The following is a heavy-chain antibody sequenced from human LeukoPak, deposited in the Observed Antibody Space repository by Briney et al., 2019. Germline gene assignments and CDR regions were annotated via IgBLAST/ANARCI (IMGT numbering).Heavy chain of an antibody. Sequence: GSLRLSCAASGFIFSRYWMHWVRQAPGKGLVWVSRINSDGSNTNYADSVKGRFTISRDNAKNSLYLQMNTLRAEDTAVYYCAKLAYTATPLFDYWGQGTLVTVSS. CDR1: GFIFSRYW. CDR2: INSDGSNT. V-gene: IGHV3-74*01. J-gene: IGHJ4*02. D-gene: IGHD5-18*01. CDR3: AKLAYTATPLFDY.